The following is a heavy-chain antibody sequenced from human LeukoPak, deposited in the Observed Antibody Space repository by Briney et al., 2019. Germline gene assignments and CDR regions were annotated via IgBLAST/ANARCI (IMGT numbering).Heavy chain of an antibody. CDR3: VPHYFDTNGYYYGY. CDR1: GFTINNYW. CDR2: INQGGSDK. Sequence: AGGSLRLSCAAGFTINNYWMSWVRQAPGKGLECVANINQGGSDKNYVDSVKGRFTISRDNAKKSLFLQMNSLRAEDTAVYYCVPHYFDTNGYYYGYWGQGIPVSVSS. J-gene: IGHJ4*02. D-gene: IGHD3-22*01. V-gene: IGHV3-7*01.